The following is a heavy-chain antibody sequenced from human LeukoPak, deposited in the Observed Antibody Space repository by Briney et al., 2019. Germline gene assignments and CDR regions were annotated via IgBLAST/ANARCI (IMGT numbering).Heavy chain of an antibody. D-gene: IGHD2-2*01. J-gene: IGHJ4*02. CDR1: GGSISSYY. Sequence: SETLSLTCTVSGGSISSYYWSWIRQPPGKGLEWIGEINHSGSTNYNPSLKSRVTISVDTSKNQFSLKLSSVTAADTAVYYCARARYCSSTSCYAGLGYWGQGTLVTVSS. CDR3: ARARYCSSTSCYAGLGY. CDR2: INHSGST. V-gene: IGHV4-34*01.